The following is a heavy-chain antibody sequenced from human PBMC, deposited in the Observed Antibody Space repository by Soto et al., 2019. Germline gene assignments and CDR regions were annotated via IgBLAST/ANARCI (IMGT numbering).Heavy chain of an antibody. CDR1: GFTISSYG. CDR3: ARVGGDFWSGYSYFDY. CDR2: IKQDGSEK. V-gene: IGHV3-7*05. Sequence: GGSLILSCAASGFTISSYGMSWVRKAPGKGLEWVANIKQDGSEKYYVDSVKGRFTISRDNAKNSLYLQMNSLRAEDTAVYYCARVGGDFWSGYSYFDYWGQGTLVTVSS. D-gene: IGHD3-3*01. J-gene: IGHJ4*02.